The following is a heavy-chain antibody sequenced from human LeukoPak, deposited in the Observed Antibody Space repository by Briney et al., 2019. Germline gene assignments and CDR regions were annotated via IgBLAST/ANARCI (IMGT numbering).Heavy chain of an antibody. V-gene: IGHV3-23*01. CDR2: ISGSGGST. D-gene: IGHD1-26*01. J-gene: IGHJ4*02. CDR3: AKGYSGSYFDY. Sequence: GGSLRLSCAASGFTFSNYAMSWVRQAPGKGLESVSTISGSGGSTYYADSVKGRFTISRDNSKNTLYLQMNSLRAEDTAVYYCAKGYSGSYFDYWGQGTLVTVSS. CDR1: GFTFSNYA.